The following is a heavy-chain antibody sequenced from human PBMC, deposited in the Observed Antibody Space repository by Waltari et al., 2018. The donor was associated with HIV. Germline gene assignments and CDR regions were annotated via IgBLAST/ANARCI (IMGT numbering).Heavy chain of an antibody. V-gene: IGHV4-34*01. D-gene: IGHD4-17*01. J-gene: IGHJ4*02. CDR1: GGSFSGYY. CDR2: INHSGST. Sequence: QVQLQQWGAGLLKPSETLSLTCAVYGGSFSGYYWSWIRQPPGKGLEWIGEINHSGSTNYNPSLKSRVTISVDTSKNQFSLKLSSVTAADTAVYYCARFKRWSTVTFYGFDYWGQGTLVTVSS. CDR3: ARFKRWSTVTFYGFDY.